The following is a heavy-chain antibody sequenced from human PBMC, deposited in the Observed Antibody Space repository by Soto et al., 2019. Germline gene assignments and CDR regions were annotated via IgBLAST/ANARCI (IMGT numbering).Heavy chain of an antibody. J-gene: IGHJ4*02. D-gene: IGHD1-7*01. V-gene: IGHV4-59*08. Sequence: QVQLQESGPGLVKPSETLSLTCTVSGGSISSYYWSWIRQPPGKGLEWIGYIYYSGSTNYNPSLKGRVTISVDTSKNQFSLKLSSVTAADTAVYYCARLIYVVFMREGNYYFDYWGQGTLVTVSS. CDR1: GGSISSYY. CDR3: ARLIYVVFMREGNYYFDY. CDR2: IYYSGST.